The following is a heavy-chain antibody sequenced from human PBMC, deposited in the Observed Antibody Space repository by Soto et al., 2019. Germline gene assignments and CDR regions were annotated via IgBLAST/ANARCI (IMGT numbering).Heavy chain of an antibody. Sequence: GGSLRLSCAASGFTFSSYGMHWVRQAPGKGLEWVAVISYDGSNKYYADSVKGRFTISRDNSKNTLYLQMNSLRAEDTAVYYCAKGAISIAVADPYYYYGMDVWGQGTTVTVSS. J-gene: IGHJ6*02. CDR1: GFTFSSYG. V-gene: IGHV3-30*18. CDR2: ISYDGSNK. D-gene: IGHD6-19*01. CDR3: AKGAISIAVADPYYYYGMDV.